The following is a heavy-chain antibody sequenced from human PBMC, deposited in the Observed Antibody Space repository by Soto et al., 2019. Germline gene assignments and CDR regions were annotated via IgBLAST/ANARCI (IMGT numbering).Heavy chain of an antibody. CDR2: INSDGSST. J-gene: IGHJ6*03. V-gene: IGHV3-74*01. CDR3: ARDQSGSSYYYYMDV. D-gene: IGHD3-10*01. CDR1: GFTFSSYW. Sequence: SGFTFSSYWMHWVRQAPGKGLVWVSRINSDGSSTSYADSVKGRFTISRDNAKNTLYLQMNSLRAEDTAVYYCARDQSGSSYYYYMDVWGKGTTVTVSS.